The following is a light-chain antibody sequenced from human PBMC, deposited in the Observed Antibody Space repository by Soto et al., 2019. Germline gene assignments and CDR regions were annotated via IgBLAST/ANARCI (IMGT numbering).Light chain of an antibody. Sequence: QSALTQPAAVSWSPGQSITISCTGTSSDVGSYNLVSWYQQHPGKAPKLMIYEGSKRPSGVSNRFSGSKSGNTASLTISGLQAEDEADYYCCSYASSSTLVFGGGTKLPVL. J-gene: IGLJ2*01. CDR3: CSYASSSTLV. CDR1: SSDVGSYNL. V-gene: IGLV2-23*01. CDR2: EGS.